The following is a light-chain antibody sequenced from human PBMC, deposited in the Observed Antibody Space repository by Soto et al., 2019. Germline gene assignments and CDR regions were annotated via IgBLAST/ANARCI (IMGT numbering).Light chain of an antibody. CDR2: GAS. J-gene: IGKJ1*01. V-gene: IGKV3-20*01. Sequence: EIVLTQSPGTLSLSPGERATVSCRASQSVSSSYLAWYQQKPGHAPRLLIYGASSRATVIQDRFSGSGSGTDFTLTISRPEPEDFAVYYCQQYDNSPWASGQGTKVEIK. CDR1: QSVSSSY. CDR3: QQYDNSPWA.